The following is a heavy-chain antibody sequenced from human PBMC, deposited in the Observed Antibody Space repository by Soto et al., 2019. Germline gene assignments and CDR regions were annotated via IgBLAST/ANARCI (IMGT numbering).Heavy chain of an antibody. CDR1: GYSISSSNW. D-gene: IGHD1-26*01. J-gene: IGHJ4*02. CDR3: ASREIQGPIDY. Sequence: QVQLQESGPGLVKPSDTLSLTCAVSGYSISSSNWWGWIRQPPGKGLEWIGYIYYSGTTYYNPSLKSRVIISVDTSKNQFSLKLTSVTAVDTAVYYCASREIQGPIDYWGQGTLVTVSS. CDR2: IYYSGTT. V-gene: IGHV4-28*01.